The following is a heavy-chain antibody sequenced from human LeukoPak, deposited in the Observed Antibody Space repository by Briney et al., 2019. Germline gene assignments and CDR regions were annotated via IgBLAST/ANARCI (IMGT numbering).Heavy chain of an antibody. D-gene: IGHD3-10*01. CDR3: ARRGLLSLDY. Sequence: GGSLRLSCVASGLTFSSYWMHWVRQVPGKGLVWVALINTDGSSATYADSVKGRFTISRDNAKNTLYLQINSLRAEDTAVYYCARRGLLSLDYWGQGTLVTVSS. CDR1: GLTFSSYW. V-gene: IGHV3-74*01. J-gene: IGHJ4*02. CDR2: INTDGSSA.